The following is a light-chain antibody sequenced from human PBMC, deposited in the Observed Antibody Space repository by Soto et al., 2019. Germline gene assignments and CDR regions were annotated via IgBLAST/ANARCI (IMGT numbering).Light chain of an antibody. CDR2: DVN. J-gene: IGLJ1*01. V-gene: IGLV2-14*03. CDR3: SSFTTSTSYV. Sequence: QSALTQPASVSGSPGQSIAISCTGTSSYVGSYNSVSWYQQYPGKAPKLMIHDVNNPPSGISDRFSGSKSGNTASLTISGLQAEDEADYYCSSFTTSTSYVFGTGTKLTVL. CDR1: SSYVGSYNS.